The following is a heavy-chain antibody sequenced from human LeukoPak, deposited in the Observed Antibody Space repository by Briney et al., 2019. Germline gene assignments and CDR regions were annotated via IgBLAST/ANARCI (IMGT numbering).Heavy chain of an antibody. CDR2: INPSGGST. V-gene: IGHV1-46*01. CDR1: GYSFTTYG. D-gene: IGHD1-14*01. Sequence: ASVKVSCKASGYSFTTYGISWVRQAPGQGLEWMGIINPSGGSTSYAQKFQGRVTMTRDTSTSTVYMELSSLRSEDTAVYYCARDRRYDQGYGMDVWGQGTTVTVSS. CDR3: ARDRRYDQGYGMDV. J-gene: IGHJ6*02.